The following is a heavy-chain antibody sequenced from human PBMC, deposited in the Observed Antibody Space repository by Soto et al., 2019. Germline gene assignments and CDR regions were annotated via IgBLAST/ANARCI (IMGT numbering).Heavy chain of an antibody. D-gene: IGHD2-21*02. J-gene: IGHJ4*02. CDR2: INHSGST. CDR1: GGSFSGYY. V-gene: IGHV4-34*01. Sequence: QVQLQQWGAGLLKPSETLSLTCAVYGGSFSGYYWSWIRQPPGKGLEWIGEINHSGSTNYNPSLKSRVTISVDTSKNQFSLKLSSVTAADTAVYYFARGDDCGGDCSDDYWGQGTLVTVSS. CDR3: ARGDDCGGDCSDDY.